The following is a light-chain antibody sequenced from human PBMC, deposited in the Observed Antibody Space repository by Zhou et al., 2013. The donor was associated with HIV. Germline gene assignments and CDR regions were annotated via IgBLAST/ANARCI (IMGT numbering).Light chain of an antibody. CDR3: QQSYSPPRYT. Sequence: IQMTQSPSSLSASVGDRVTITCRASQSITKYLNWYQQKPGKAPRLLIYAASSLQSAVPSRFSGSGSGTDFNLTISNLQPEDFATYYCQQSYSPPRYTFGQGTKLEIK. CDR2: AAS. CDR1: QSITKY. J-gene: IGKJ2*01. V-gene: IGKV1-39*01.